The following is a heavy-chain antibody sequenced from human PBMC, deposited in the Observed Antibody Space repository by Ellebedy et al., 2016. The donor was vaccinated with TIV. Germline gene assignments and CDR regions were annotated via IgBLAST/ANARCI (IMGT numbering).Heavy chain of an antibody. CDR1: GFTFDDYT. CDR2: ISWDGGST. V-gene: IGHV3-43*01. J-gene: IGHJ3*02. D-gene: IGHD3-22*01. Sequence: GGSLRLSCAASGFTFDDYTMHWVRQAPGKGLEWVPLISWDGGSTYYADSVKGRFTISRDNSKNSLYLQMNSLRTEDTALYYCAKDIGVGAYDSSGYWDAFDIWGQGTMVTVSS. CDR3: AKDIGVGAYDSSGYWDAFDI.